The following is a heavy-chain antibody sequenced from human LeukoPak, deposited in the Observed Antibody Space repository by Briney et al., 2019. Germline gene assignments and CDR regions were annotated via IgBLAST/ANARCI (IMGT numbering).Heavy chain of an antibody. D-gene: IGHD3-3*01. CDR1: GGSISSSSYY. J-gene: IGHJ2*01. CDR3: ARQGSPSITIFGVVIIPHWYFDL. V-gene: IGHV4-39*01. CDR2: IYYSGST. Sequence: SETLSLTCTVSGGSISSSSYYWGWIRQPPRKGLEWIGSIYYSGSTYYNPSLKSRVTISVDTSKNQFSLKLSSVTAADTAVYYCARQGSPSITIFGVVIIPHWYFDLWGRGTLVTVSS.